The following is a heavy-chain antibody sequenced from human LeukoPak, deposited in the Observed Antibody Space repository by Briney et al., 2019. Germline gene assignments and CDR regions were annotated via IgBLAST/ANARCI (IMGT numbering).Heavy chain of an antibody. Sequence: GGSLRLSCAASGFTFSSYSMNWVRQAPGKGLEWVSSISSSSSYIYYADSVKGRFTISRDNSKNTLYLQMNSLRAEDTAVYYCAKDLPRAPYSGSYHPFDYWGQGTLVTVSS. D-gene: IGHD1-26*01. CDR3: AKDLPRAPYSGSYHPFDY. CDR2: ISSSSSYI. J-gene: IGHJ4*02. CDR1: GFTFSSYS. V-gene: IGHV3-21*01.